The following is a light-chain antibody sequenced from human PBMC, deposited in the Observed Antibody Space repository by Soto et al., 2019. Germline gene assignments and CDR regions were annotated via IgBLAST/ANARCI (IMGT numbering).Light chain of an antibody. V-gene: IGLV1-40*01. J-gene: IGLJ3*02. CDR1: SSNIGAGYD. Sequence: QAVVTQPPSVSGAPGQRVTISCTGSSSNIGAGYDVHWYQQLPGTAPKLLIYDNRNRPSGVPDRFSGSKSGTSASLAITGLQAEDEADYYCQSYDSSLSGVFGGGTKVTVL. CDR2: DNR. CDR3: QSYDSSLSGV.